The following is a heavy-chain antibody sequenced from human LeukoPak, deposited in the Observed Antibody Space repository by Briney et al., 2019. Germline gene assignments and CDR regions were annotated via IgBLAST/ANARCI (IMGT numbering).Heavy chain of an antibody. V-gene: IGHV3-30-3*01. CDR1: GFTFSSYA. CDR2: ISYDGSNK. CDR3: ASIGVSSWSPTDYFDY. D-gene: IGHD6-13*01. J-gene: IGHJ4*01. Sequence: PGRSLRLSCAASGFTFSSYAMHWVRQAPGKGLEWVAVISYDGSNKYYADSVKGRFTISRDNSKNTLYLQMNSLRAEDTAVYYCASIGVSSWSPTDYFDYWGQGTLVTVSS.